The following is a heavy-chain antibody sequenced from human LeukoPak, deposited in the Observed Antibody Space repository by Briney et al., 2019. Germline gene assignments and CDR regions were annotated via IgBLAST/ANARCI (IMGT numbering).Heavy chain of an antibody. J-gene: IGHJ4*02. CDR3: ARELLGHGYNSGDFDY. CDR1: GFPFSSYW. D-gene: IGHD5-24*01. V-gene: IGHV3-7*01. CDR2: IKQDGSKK. Sequence: PGGSLRLSCVASGFPFSSYWMTWVRQAPGKGLEWVANIKQDGSKKSYVDSVKGRFTISRDNAKNSLYLQMNSLRAEDTAVYYCARELLGHGYNSGDFDYWGQGTLVTVSS.